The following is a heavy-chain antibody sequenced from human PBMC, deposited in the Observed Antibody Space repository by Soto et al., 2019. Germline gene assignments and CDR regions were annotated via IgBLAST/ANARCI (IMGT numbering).Heavy chain of an antibody. Sequence: PSETLSLTCTVSGCSISSGGYYWSWIRQHPGKGLEWIGYIYYSGSTYYNPSLKSRVTISVDTSKNQFSLKLSSVTAADTAVYYCAGVLGLAARAEDYYYGMDVWGQGTTVTVSS. CDR2: IYYSGST. CDR3: AGVLGLAARAEDYYYGMDV. CDR1: GCSISSGGYY. V-gene: IGHV4-31*03. D-gene: IGHD6-6*01. J-gene: IGHJ6*02.